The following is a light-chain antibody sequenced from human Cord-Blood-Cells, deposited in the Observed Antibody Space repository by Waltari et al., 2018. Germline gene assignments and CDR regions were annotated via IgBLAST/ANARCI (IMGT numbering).Light chain of an antibody. J-gene: IGKJ3*01. CDR2: DAS. CDR3: QQRSNWPPGGT. CDR1: QSVSSY. V-gene: IGKV3-11*01. Sequence: EIVLTQSPATLSLSPGERATLPCRASQSVSSYLAWYQQKPGQAPRLLIYDASNRATGIPARFSGSGSGTDFTLTSSSLEPEDFAVYYCQQRSNWPPGGTFGPGTKVDIK.